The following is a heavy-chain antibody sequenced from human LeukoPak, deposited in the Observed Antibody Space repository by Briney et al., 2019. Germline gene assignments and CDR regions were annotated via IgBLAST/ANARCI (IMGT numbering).Heavy chain of an antibody. Sequence: SVKVSCKASGGTFSSYAISWVRQAPGQGLEWKGGIIPIFGTANYAQKFQGRVTITADKSTSTAYMELSSLRSEDTAVYYCARDGAAASVPYWGQGTLVTVSS. J-gene: IGHJ4*02. CDR1: GGTFSSYA. D-gene: IGHD6-13*01. CDR2: IIPIFGTA. CDR3: ARDGAAASVPY. V-gene: IGHV1-69*06.